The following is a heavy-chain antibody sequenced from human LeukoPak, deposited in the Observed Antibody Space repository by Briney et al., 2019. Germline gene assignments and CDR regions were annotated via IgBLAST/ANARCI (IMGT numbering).Heavy chain of an antibody. D-gene: IGHD3-3*01. CDR3: ARVNAPFWSGSMDV. V-gene: IGHV3-66*02. Sequence: GGSLRLSCAASEFTVSSNYMNWVRQAPGKGLEWVSVIYSGGSTYYADSVKGRFTISRDNSKNTLYLQMNSLRAEDTAVYYCARVNAPFWSGSMDVWGKGTTVAVSS. CDR1: EFTVSSNY. CDR2: IYSGGST. J-gene: IGHJ6*03.